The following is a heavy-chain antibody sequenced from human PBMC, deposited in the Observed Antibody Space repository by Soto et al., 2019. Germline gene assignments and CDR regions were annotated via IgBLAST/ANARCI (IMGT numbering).Heavy chain of an antibody. Sequence: PVGSRRLSCAGSGFLFNNYWMSWARQDPGKGLEWVATIKDDVSEKYYVDSVKGRFSIYRDNARNSLYLQMNSLRAEDTAVYYCARASETWWGRGNMVIVSS. V-gene: IGHV3-7*01. CDR3: ARASETW. J-gene: IGHJ4*02. CDR2: IKDDVSEK. CDR1: GFLFNNYW.